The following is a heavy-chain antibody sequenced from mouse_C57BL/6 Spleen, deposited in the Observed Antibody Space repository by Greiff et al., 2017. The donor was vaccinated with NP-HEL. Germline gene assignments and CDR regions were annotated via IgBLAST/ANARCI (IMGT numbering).Heavy chain of an antibody. D-gene: IGHD1-1*01. CDR2: INPYNGGT. J-gene: IGHJ2*01. CDR3: ARLFTTVNYFDY. CDR1: GYTFTDYY. Sequence: VQLQQSGPVLVKPGASVKMSCKASGYTFTDYYMNWVKQSHGKSLEWIGVINPYNGGTSYNQKFKGKATLTVDKSSSTAYMELNSLTSEDSAVYYCARLFTTVNYFDYWGQGTTLTVSS. V-gene: IGHV1-19*01.